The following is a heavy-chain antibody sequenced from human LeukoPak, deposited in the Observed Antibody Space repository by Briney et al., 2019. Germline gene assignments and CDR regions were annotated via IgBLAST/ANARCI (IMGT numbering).Heavy chain of an antibody. CDR2: IYHSGST. CDR3: ARSSEYGDPFNY. V-gene: IGHV4-39*01. D-gene: IGHD4-17*01. CDR1: GASISRSDYF. Sequence: PSETLSLTCTVSGASISRSDYFWGWIRQPPGKGLEWIGSIYHSGSTYYSPSLKGRVTISVDTSKNQFSLKLNSVTAADTAVYYCARSSEYGDPFNYWGQGTLVTVSS. J-gene: IGHJ4*02.